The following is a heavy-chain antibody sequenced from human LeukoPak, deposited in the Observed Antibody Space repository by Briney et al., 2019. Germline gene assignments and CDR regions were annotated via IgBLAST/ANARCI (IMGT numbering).Heavy chain of an antibody. CDR3: ARDRSRDSSGWYYYYYYYMDV. CDR2: IYYSGST. D-gene: IGHD6-19*01. Sequence: SETLSLTCTVSGGSISSSNYQWGWIRQPPGKALEWIGNIYYSGSTYYNPSLKSRVTISVDTSKNQFSLKLSSVTAADTAVYYCARDRSRDSSGWYYYYYYYMDVWGKGTTVAISS. J-gene: IGHJ6*03. V-gene: IGHV4-39*02. CDR1: GGSISSSNYQ.